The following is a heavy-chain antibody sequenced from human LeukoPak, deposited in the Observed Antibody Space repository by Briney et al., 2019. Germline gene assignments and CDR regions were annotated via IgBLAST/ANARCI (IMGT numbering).Heavy chain of an antibody. Sequence: ASVKVSCKASGCTFTSNDINWVRQATGQGLEWVGWMNPNSGNTGYAQKFQGRVTMTRNTSISTAYMELSSLRSEDTAVYSCARASAIRYLSDYWGQGTLVTVSS. J-gene: IGHJ4*02. V-gene: IGHV1-8*01. CDR2: MNPNSGNT. CDR1: GCTFTSND. D-gene: IGHD2-2*02. CDR3: ARASAIRYLSDY.